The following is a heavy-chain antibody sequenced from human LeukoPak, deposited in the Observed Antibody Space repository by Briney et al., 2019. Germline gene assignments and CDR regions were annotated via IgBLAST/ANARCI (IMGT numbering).Heavy chain of an antibody. CDR3: ARDAWYYDSSGYYGDAFDI. CDR2: IYTSGST. J-gene: IGHJ3*02. V-gene: IGHV4-4*07. Sequence: PSETLSLTCAVYGGSFSGYYWSWIRQPAGKGLEWTGRIYTSGSTNYNPSLKSRVTMSVDTSKNQFSLKLSSVTAADTAVYYCARDAWYYDSSGYYGDAFDIWGQGTMVTVSS. CDR1: GGSFSGYY. D-gene: IGHD3-22*01.